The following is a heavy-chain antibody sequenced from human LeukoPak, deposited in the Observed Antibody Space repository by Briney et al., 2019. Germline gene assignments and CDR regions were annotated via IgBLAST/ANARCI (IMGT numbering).Heavy chain of an antibody. CDR2: ISSSSSYI. Sequence: PGGSLRLSCAASGFTFSGYSMNWVRQAPGKGLEWVSSISSSSSYIYYADSVKGRFTISRDNAKNSLFLQMNSLRAEDTAVYYCARVLRYCSGGNCYSGGLGYMDVWGKGTTVTISS. V-gene: IGHV3-21*04. CDR1: GFTFSGYS. D-gene: IGHD2-15*01. CDR3: ARVLRYCSGGNCYSGGLGYMDV. J-gene: IGHJ6*03.